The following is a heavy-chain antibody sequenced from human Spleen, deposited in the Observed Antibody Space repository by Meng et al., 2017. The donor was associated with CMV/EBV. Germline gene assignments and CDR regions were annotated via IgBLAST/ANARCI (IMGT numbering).Heavy chain of an antibody. D-gene: IGHD5-18*01. CDR1: GFTVSSNY. CDR3: ARGKRGYSYGNDY. Sequence: GESLKISCAASGFTVSSNYMSWVRQAPGKGLEWVSVIYSGGDTYYADSVKGRFIISRDTSKNTVYLQMNRLRAEDTAVYYCARGKRGYSYGNDYWGQGTLVTVSS. V-gene: IGHV3-66*01. CDR2: IYSGGDT. J-gene: IGHJ4*02.